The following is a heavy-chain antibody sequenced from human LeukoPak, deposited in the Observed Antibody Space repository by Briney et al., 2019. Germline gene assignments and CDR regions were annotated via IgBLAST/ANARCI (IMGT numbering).Heavy chain of an antibody. D-gene: IGHD3-10*01. V-gene: IGHV3-30*03. CDR2: ISYDGSNK. Sequence: GRSLRLSCAASGFTFSSYGMHWVRQAPGKGLEWVAVISYDGSNKYYADSVKGRFTISRDNSKNTLYLQMNSLRAEGTAVYYCATDDYYGSGSYSFDYWGQGTLVTVSS. CDR3: ATDDYYGSGSYSFDY. J-gene: IGHJ4*02. CDR1: GFTFSSYG.